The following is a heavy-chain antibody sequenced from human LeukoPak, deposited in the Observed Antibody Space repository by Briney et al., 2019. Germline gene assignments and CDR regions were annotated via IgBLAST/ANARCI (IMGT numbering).Heavy chain of an antibody. V-gene: IGHV3-21*01. CDR3: GRGTYYYYMDV. J-gene: IGHJ6*03. CDR1: GFSFRTYS. CDR2: ISSSGSLI. D-gene: IGHD2-15*01. Sequence: GGSLRLSCVGSGFSFRTYSINWVRQAPGKGLEWVSSISSSGSLIYYADSVRGRFTVSRDNAKNSLHLQMNSLRADDTAVYYCGRGTYYYYMDVWGKGTTVTVSS.